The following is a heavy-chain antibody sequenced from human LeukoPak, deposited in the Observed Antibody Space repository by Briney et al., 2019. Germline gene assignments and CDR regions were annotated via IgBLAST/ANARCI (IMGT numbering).Heavy chain of an antibody. CDR3: ERGVITMVRGGQRYYFDY. V-gene: IGHV4-59*01. Sequence: SETLSLTCTVSGGSLSSYYWSWIRQPPGKGLEWIGYIYYSGSTNYNPSLKSRVTISVDTSKNQFSLKLSSVTAADTAVYYCERGVITMVRGGQRYYFDYWGQGTMVTVSS. D-gene: IGHD3-10*01. J-gene: IGHJ4*02. CDR2: IYYSGST. CDR1: GGSLSSYY.